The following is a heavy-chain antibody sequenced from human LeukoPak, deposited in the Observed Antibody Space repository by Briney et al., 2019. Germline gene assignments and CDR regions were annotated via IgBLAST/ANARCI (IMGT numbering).Heavy chain of an antibody. Sequence: SETLSLTCNVSGDSVSSVYWSWIRQPPGKGLEWIGYIYYNGYTDYNPPLKSRVTISVDTSKNQLSLHMSSVTASDSAIYYCARHRRNLNEDRFREGEPNFDYWGQGTLVTVSS. D-gene: IGHD1-14*01. J-gene: IGHJ4*02. CDR3: ARHRRNLNEDRFREGEPNFDY. CDR1: GDSVSSVY. V-gene: IGHV4-59*08. CDR2: IYYNGYT.